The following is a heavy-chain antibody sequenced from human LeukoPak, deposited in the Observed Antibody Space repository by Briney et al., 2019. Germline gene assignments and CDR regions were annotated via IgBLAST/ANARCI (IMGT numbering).Heavy chain of an antibody. D-gene: IGHD3-16*01. CDR2: FHYSGSN. Sequence: SETLSLTCTVSGGSISSTYYYWGWIRQPPGKGLEWIGNFHYSGSNSYNPSLKSRVTISVDTSKNQFSLRLSSVTAADTAVYYCARQVTFGYAYAYYFDYWGQGTLVTVSS. CDR3: ARQVTFGYAYAYYFDY. J-gene: IGHJ4*02. V-gene: IGHV4-39*01. CDR1: GGSISSTYYY.